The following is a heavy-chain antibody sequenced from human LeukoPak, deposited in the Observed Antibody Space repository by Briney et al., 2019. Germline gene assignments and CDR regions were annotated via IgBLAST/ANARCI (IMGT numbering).Heavy chain of an antibody. CDR3: ARVSYYDSSAPNIIDY. V-gene: IGHV4-31*03. Sequence: SETLSLTCTVSGGSISSGGYYWSWLRQHPGTGLEWIGYIYYSGSTYYNPSLKSRVTISVDTSKNQFSLKLSSVTAADTAVYYCARVSYYDSSAPNIIDYWGQGTLVTVSS. D-gene: IGHD3-22*01. CDR2: IYYSGST. J-gene: IGHJ4*02. CDR1: GGSISSGGYY.